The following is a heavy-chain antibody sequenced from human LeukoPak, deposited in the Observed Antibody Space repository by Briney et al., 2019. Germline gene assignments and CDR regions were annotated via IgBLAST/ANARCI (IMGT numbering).Heavy chain of an antibody. J-gene: IGHJ4*02. CDR1: GFTFSTYW. CDR3: VREGYFVFDF. V-gene: IGHV3-7*01. Sequence: EAGGSLRLSCAASGFTFSTYWMSWVRQAPGKGLEWVANTKKDGSEKYYVDSVKGRFTISRDNAKNSLYLQMNSLRVEDTAVYYCVREGYFVFDFWGQGALVTVSS. D-gene: IGHD2-21*01. CDR2: TKKDGSEK.